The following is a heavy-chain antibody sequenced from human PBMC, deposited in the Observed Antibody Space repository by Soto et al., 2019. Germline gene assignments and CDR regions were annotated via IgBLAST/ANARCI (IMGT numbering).Heavy chain of an antibody. D-gene: IGHD3-10*01. CDR3: ARASRNYGSGSYYNVSGGPSTKRYYYYMDV. Sequence: GGSLRLSCAASGFTFSSYGMHWVRQAPGKGLEWVAVIWYDGSNKYYADSVKGRFTISRDNSKNTLYLQMNSLRAEDTAVYYCARASRNYGSGSYYNVSGGPSTKRYYYYMDVWGKGTTVTVSS. V-gene: IGHV3-33*01. CDR2: IWYDGSNK. J-gene: IGHJ6*03. CDR1: GFTFSSYG.